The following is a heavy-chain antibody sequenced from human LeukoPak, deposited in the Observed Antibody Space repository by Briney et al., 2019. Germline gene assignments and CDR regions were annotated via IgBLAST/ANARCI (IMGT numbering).Heavy chain of an antibody. Sequence: ASAKVSCKASGYTFTSYDINWVRQATGQGLEWMGWMNPNSGNTGYAQKFQGRVTMTRNTSISTAYMELSSLRSEDTAVYYCARSVSRITIFGVAGFDYWGQGTLVTVSS. V-gene: IGHV1-8*01. J-gene: IGHJ4*02. D-gene: IGHD3-3*01. CDR3: ARSVSRITIFGVAGFDY. CDR2: MNPNSGNT. CDR1: GYTFTSYD.